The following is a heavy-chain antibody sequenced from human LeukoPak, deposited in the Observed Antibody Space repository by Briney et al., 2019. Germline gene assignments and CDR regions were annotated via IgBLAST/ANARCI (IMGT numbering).Heavy chain of an antibody. J-gene: IGHJ4*02. Sequence: GGSLRLSCAASGFTFDDYAMHWVRQAPGKGLEWVSGISWNSGSIGYADSVKGRFTISRDNAKNSLYLQMNSLRAEDTALYYCAKERTPLAAAGTRGIDYWGQGTLVTVSS. CDR3: AKERTPLAAAGTRGIDY. CDR1: GFTFDDYA. V-gene: IGHV3-9*01. D-gene: IGHD6-13*01. CDR2: ISWNSGSI.